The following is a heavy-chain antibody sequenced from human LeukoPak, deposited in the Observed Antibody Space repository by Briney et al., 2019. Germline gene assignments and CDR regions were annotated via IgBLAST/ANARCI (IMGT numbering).Heavy chain of an antibody. V-gene: IGHV3-23*01. Sequence: GGSLRLSCAASGFTFSSYAMSWVRQAPGKGLEWVSAISGSGGSTYYADSVKGRFTISRDNSKNTLYLQTNSLRAEDTAVYYCAKDRRYYGSSGYSDNWGQGTLVTVSS. CDR1: GFTFSSYA. CDR2: ISGSGGST. CDR3: AKDRRYYGSSGYSDN. D-gene: IGHD3-22*01. J-gene: IGHJ4*02.